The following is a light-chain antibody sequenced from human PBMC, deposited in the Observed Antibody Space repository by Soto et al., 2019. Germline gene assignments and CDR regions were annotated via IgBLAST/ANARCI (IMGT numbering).Light chain of an antibody. CDR1: QSVLYSSNNKNY. CDR3: QQYYSTPYT. Sequence: DIVMTQSPDSLAVSLGERATINCKSSQSVLYSSNNKNYLAWYQQKPGQPPKLLIYWASTRESGLPDRFSGSGSGTDFTLTISSVQAEDVAVYYCQQYYSTPYTFGPGTKVDIK. V-gene: IGKV4-1*01. J-gene: IGKJ3*01. CDR2: WAS.